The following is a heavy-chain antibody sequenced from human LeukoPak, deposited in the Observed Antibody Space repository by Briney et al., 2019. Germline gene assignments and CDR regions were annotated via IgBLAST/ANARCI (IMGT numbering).Heavy chain of an antibody. CDR2: ISGSGGST. V-gene: IGHV3-23*01. J-gene: IGHJ4*02. D-gene: IGHD2-2*01. CDR3: AKVSPHELGYCSSTSCFYFDY. CDR1: GFTFSSYA. Sequence: GSLRLSCAASGFTFSSYAMSWVRQAPGKGLEWVSAISGSGGSTYYADSVKGRFTISRDNSKNTLYLQMNSLRAEDTAVYYCAKVSPHELGYCSSTSCFYFDYWGQGTLVTVSS.